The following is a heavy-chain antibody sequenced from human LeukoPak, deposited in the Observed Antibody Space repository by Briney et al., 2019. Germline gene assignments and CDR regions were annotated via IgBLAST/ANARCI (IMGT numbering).Heavy chain of an antibody. V-gene: IGHV5-51*01. CDR1: GYSFTSYW. CDR2: IYPGYSDT. CDR3: ATGDPGAFDI. D-gene: IGHD1-14*01. J-gene: IGHJ3*02. Sequence: GESLNISCKCSGYSFTSYWIGWVRQMPGQGLAWMGIIYPGYSDTRYSPSFKGQVTISADRSISTAYLQWSSLKASDTAMYYCATGDPGAFDIWGQGTMATVSS.